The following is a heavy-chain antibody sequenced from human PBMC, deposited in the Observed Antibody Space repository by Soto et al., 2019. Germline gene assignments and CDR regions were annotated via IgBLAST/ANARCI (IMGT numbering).Heavy chain of an antibody. J-gene: IGHJ4*02. Sequence: QVQLVESGGGVVQPGRSLRLSCAASGFPFSSYGMHWVRQAPGKGLEWMATITYDGSDKYYAASVKGRFTISRDNSKNTVYLQMISLRAEDTAVYYCANDQSFDSSGWFFESWGQGTLVTVSS. D-gene: IGHD3-22*01. CDR1: GFPFSSYG. CDR3: ANDQSFDSSGWFFES. CDR2: ITYDGSDK. V-gene: IGHV3-30*18.